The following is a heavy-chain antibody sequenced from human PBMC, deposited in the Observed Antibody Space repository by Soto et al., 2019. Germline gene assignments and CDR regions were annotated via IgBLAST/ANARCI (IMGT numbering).Heavy chain of an antibody. CDR2: IHNSGTT. D-gene: IGHD3-10*01. Sequence: QVQLQESGPGLVKPSQTLSLTCAVSGGSISRSDYYCNWIRQHPGKGLEWIGYIHNSGTTYYNPSLKSRLTFSVDTSKNQFSLKLSSVTTADTAVYYCARDPIVRGVVGWYFDLWGRGTLVTVSS. V-gene: IGHV4-31*11. CDR1: GGSISRSDYY. J-gene: IGHJ2*01. CDR3: ARDPIVRGVVGWYFDL.